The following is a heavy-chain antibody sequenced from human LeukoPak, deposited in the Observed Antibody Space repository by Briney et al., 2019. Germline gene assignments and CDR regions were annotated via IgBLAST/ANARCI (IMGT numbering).Heavy chain of an antibody. D-gene: IGHD3-10*01. CDR3: ARDNRGILWFGAPRLFYFDY. CDR2: INPNSGGT. Sequence: ASVKVSCKASGYTFTGYYMHWVRQAPGQGIEWMGWINPNSGGTNYAQKFQGWVTMTRDTSISTAYMELSRLRSDDTAVYYCARDNRGILWFGAPRLFYFDYWGQGTLVTVSS. V-gene: IGHV1-2*04. J-gene: IGHJ4*02. CDR1: GYTFTGYY.